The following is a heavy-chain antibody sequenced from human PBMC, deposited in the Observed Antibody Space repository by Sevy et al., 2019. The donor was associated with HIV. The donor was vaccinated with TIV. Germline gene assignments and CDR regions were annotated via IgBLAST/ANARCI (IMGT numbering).Heavy chain of an antibody. CDR1: GFTFSSYS. D-gene: IGHD6-19*01. CDR3: ASLPLPSRGWRDPNDNWFDP. J-gene: IGHJ5*02. V-gene: IGHV3-21*01. CDR2: ISSSSSYI. Sequence: GGSLRLSCAASGFTFSSYSMNWVRHAPGKGLEWVSSISSSSSYIYYADSVKGRFTISRDNAKNSLYLQMNSLRAEDTAVYYCASLPLPSRGWRDPNDNWFDPWGQGTLVTVSS.